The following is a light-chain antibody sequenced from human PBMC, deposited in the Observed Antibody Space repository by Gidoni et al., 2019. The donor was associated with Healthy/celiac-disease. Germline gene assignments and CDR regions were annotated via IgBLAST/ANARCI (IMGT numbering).Light chain of an antibody. CDR2: GTS. V-gene: IGLV1-40*01. CDR3: QSYDSSLSGVV. CDR1: SSNIGAGYD. J-gene: IGLJ2*01. Sequence: QSVLTQPLSVSGAPGQRVTISCTGSSSNIGAGYDVHWYQQLPGTSPKLLIYGTSNRPSGVPDRFSGSKSGTSASLAITGLQAEDEADYYCQSYDSSLSGVVFGGGTKLTVL.